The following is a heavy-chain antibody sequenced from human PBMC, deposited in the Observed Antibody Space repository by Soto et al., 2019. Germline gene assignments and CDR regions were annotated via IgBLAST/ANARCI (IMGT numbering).Heavy chain of an antibody. CDR3: ARDQRWLRHGYSDY. CDR2: IGDSSTYI. Sequence: EVQLVESGGGLVKPGGSLRLSCAASGFSFSSHSMNWVRQAPGKGLEGVASIGDSSTYIYYADSVKGRFTISRDNAKNSLYLQMNSLRAEDTAVYYCARDQRWLRHGYSDYWGQGTLVTVSS. J-gene: IGHJ4*02. D-gene: IGHD3-22*01. V-gene: IGHV3-21*01. CDR1: GFSFSSHS.